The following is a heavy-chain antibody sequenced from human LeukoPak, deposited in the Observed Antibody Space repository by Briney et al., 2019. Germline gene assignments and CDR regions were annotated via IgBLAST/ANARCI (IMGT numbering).Heavy chain of an antibody. Sequence: GGSLRLSCAASGFTFSSYAMSWVRQAPGKGLEWVSAISGSGGSTYYADSVKGRFTISRDNSKNTLYLQMNSLRAEDTAVYYCAKSEGGVWFGELIGAFDIWGQGTMVTVSS. CDR2: ISGSGGST. CDR1: GFTFSSYA. CDR3: AKSEGGVWFGELIGAFDI. J-gene: IGHJ3*02. D-gene: IGHD3-10*01. V-gene: IGHV3-23*01.